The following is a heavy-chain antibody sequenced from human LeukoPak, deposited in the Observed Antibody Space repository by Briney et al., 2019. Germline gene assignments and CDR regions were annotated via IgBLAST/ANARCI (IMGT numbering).Heavy chain of an antibody. CDR3: ARDRSDYSIKYYYYYGMDV. J-gene: IGHJ6*02. D-gene: IGHD3-16*01. CDR2: ISYDGSNE. Sequence: GGSLRLSCAASGFTFGSYSMHWVRQAPGKGLEWVAVISYDGSNEYYADSVKGRFTISRDNSKNTLYLQMNSLRAEDTAVYYCARDRSDYSIKYYYYYGMDVWGQGTTVTVSS. CDR1: GFTFGSYS. V-gene: IGHV3-30-3*01.